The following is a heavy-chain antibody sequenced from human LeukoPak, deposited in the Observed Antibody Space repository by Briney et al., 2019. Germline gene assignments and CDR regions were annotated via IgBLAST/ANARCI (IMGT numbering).Heavy chain of an antibody. J-gene: IGHJ5*02. CDR2: MNPNSGNT. CDR1: GYTFTSYD. CDR3: ASGDYGSGSSKYNWFDP. D-gene: IGHD3-10*01. V-gene: IGHV1-8*03. Sequence: ASVKVSCKASGYTFTSYDINWVRQATGQGLEWMGWMNPNSGNTGYAQKFQGRVTITRNTSISTAYMELSSLRCEDTAVYYCASGDYGSGSSKYNWFDPWGQGTLVTVSS.